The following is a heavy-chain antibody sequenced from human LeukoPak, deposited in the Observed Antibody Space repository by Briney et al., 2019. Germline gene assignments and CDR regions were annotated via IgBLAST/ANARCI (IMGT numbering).Heavy chain of an antibody. Sequence: PSETLSLTCTVSGYSISSGYYWGWIRQPPGKGLEWIGSIYHSGSTYYNPSLKSRVTISVDTSKNQFSLKLSSVTAADTAVYYCASFYPVYYDTSGYPYYFDFWGQGTLVTVSS. V-gene: IGHV4-38-2*02. CDR1: GYSISSGYY. CDR2: IYHSGST. D-gene: IGHD3-22*01. J-gene: IGHJ4*02. CDR3: ASFYPVYYDTSGYPYYFDF.